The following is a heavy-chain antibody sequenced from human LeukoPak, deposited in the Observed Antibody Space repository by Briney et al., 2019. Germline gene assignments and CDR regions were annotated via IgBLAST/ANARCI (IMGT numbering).Heavy chain of an antibody. V-gene: IGHV4-34*01. CDR3: ARESLSGYSSSWHDAFDI. D-gene: IGHD6-13*01. CDR2: INHGGST. Sequence: SETLSLTCAVYGGSFSGYYWSWIRQPPGKGLEWIGEINHGGSTNYNPSLKSRVTISVDTSKNQFSLKLSSVTAADTAVYYCARESLSGYSSSWHDAFDIWGQGTMVTVSS. J-gene: IGHJ3*02. CDR1: GGSFSGYY.